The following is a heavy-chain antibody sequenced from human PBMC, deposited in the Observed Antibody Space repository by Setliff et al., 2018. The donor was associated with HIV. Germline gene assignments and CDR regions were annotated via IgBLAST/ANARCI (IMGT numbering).Heavy chain of an antibody. V-gene: IGHV1-18*01. Sequence: ASVKVSCKSSGYSFTSYALSWVRQAPAQGLEWMGWISTSEGDTEYAQKLQGRVTMTTDPSTSTAYMELRSLRSDDTAIYYRARLAHTRKLVDGVAVRAFDIWGQGTRVTVSS. J-gene: IGHJ3*02. CDR2: ISTSEGDT. CDR1: GYSFTSYA. CDR3: ARLAHTRKLVDGVAVRAFDI. D-gene: IGHD6-19*01.